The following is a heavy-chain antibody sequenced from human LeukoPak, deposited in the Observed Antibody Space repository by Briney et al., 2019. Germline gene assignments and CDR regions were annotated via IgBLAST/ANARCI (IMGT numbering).Heavy chain of an antibody. Sequence: WGSLRLSCAASGLTFNNFAMSWVRQAPGKRLKWVSGISGGGDYTYYADSVKGRFTISRDNSKNTLYLQMNSLRAEDTAVYYCAKGGGIVVVPAAIGRGGLPFDYWGQGTLVTVSS. D-gene: IGHD2-2*02. CDR1: GLTFNNFA. J-gene: IGHJ4*02. CDR3: AKGGGIVVVPAAIGRGGLPFDY. V-gene: IGHV3-23*01. CDR2: ISGGGDYT.